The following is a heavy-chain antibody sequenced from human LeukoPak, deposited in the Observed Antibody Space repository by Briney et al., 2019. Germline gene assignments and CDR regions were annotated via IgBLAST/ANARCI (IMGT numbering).Heavy chain of an antibody. V-gene: IGHV4-34*01. CDR3: ARGSSPHSSGWYNY. D-gene: IGHD6-19*01. CDR1: DDSFSSYY. J-gene: IGHJ4*02. CDR2: INHSGST. Sequence: KPSETLSLTCGVSDDSFSSYYWSWIRQPPGKGLEWIGEINHSGSTNYNPSLKSRVTISVDTSKNQFSLKLSSVTAADTAVYYCARGSSPHSSGWYNYWGQGTLVTVSS.